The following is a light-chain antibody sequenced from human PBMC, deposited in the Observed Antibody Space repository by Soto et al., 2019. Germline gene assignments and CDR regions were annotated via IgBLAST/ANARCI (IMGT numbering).Light chain of an antibody. CDR2: EVT. Sequence: QPVLTQPASVSGSPGQTITISCAGTTSDIGSYNFVSWYQQHPGTAPKLIIYEVTNRPLGISSRFSGSRSGNTASLTISGLRTEDEAHYYCSSCTLNTTRVFGGGTKVTVL. J-gene: IGLJ3*02. V-gene: IGLV2-14*03. CDR3: SSCTLNTTRV. CDR1: TSDIGSYNF.